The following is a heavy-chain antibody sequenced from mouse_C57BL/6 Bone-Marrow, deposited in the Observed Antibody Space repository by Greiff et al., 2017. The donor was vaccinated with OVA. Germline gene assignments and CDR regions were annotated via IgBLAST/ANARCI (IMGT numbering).Heavy chain of an antibody. CDR2: IYPRSGNT. Sequence: VQLQESGAELARPGASVKLSCKASGYTFTSYGISWVKQRTGQGLEWIGEIYPRSGNTYYNEKFKGKATLTADKSSSTAYMELRSLTSEDSAVDFCERDYGSSLHYWYFDDWGKGTTVTVSA. J-gene: IGHJ1*03. D-gene: IGHD1-1*01. CDR1: GYTFTSYG. CDR3: ERDYGSSLHYWYFDD. V-gene: IGHV1-81*01.